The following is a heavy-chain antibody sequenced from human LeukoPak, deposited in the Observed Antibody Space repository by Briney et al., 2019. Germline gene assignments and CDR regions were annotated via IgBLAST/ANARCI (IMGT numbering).Heavy chain of an antibody. CDR3: AKAHLNSGRGDYFDY. J-gene: IGHJ4*02. D-gene: IGHD1-26*01. Sequence: PGGSLRLSCAASGFTFSSYGMNWVRQAPGKGLEWVAFIRYDGNNKYYADSVKGRFTISRDNSKNTLSLQMNSLRVEDTAVYYCAKAHLNSGRGDYFDYWGQGNLVTVSS. V-gene: IGHV3-30*02. CDR2: IRYDGNNK. CDR1: GFTFSSYG.